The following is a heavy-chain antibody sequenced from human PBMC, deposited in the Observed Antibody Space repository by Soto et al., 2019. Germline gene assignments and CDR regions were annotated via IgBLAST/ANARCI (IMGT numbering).Heavy chain of an antibody. D-gene: IGHD4-17*01. V-gene: IGHV4-31*03. J-gene: IGHJ5*02. CDR1: GGSISSGGYY. CDR2: IYYSGST. Sequence: SETLSLTCTVSGGSISSGGYYWSWIRQHPGKGLEWIGYIYYSGSTYYNPSLKSRVTISVDASKNQFSLKLSSVTAADTAVYYCARDRRGYGDYGWFDPWGQGTLVTVSS. CDR3: ARDRRGYGDYGWFDP.